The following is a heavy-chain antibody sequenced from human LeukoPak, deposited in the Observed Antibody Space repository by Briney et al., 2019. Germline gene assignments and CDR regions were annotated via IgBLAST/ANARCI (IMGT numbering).Heavy chain of an antibody. CDR1: GFTFSSYS. Sequence: PGGSLRLSCAASGFTFSSYSMNWVRQAPGKGLEWVSSISSSSSYIYYADSVKGRFTISRDNSKNTLYLQMNSLRAEDTAVYYCAKDISLLRVVPAAIDYWGQGTLVTVSS. D-gene: IGHD2-2*01. J-gene: IGHJ4*02. V-gene: IGHV3-21*01. CDR2: ISSSSSYI. CDR3: AKDISLLRVVPAAIDY.